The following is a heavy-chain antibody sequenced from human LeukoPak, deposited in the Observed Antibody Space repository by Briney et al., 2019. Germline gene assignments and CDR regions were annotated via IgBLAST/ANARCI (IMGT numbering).Heavy chain of an antibody. CDR3: AKDRYDSSGYFDY. J-gene: IGHJ4*02. D-gene: IGHD3-22*01. CDR1: GFTFSVYG. CDR2: ISGSGGST. Sequence: PGGSLRLSCAASGFTFSVYGMHWLRQTPGKGLEWVSAISGSGGSTYYADSVKGRFTISRDNSKNTLYLQMNSLRAEDTAVYYCAKDRYDSSGYFDYWGQGTLVTVSS. V-gene: IGHV3-23*01.